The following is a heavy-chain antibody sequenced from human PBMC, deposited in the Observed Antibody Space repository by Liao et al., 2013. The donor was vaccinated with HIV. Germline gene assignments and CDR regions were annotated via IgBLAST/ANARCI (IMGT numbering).Heavy chain of an antibody. Sequence: QVQLQQWGAGLLKPSETLSLTCAVYGGSFSGYYWSWVRQPPGKGLEWIGEINQSGSTNYNPSLKSRVTISVDTSKNQFSLNLTSVTAADTAVYFCVRDRAPARFDSWGRGILVTVSS. CDR3: VRDRAPARFDS. D-gene: IGHD2-15*01. V-gene: IGHV4-34*02. J-gene: IGHJ5*01. CDR1: GGSFSGYY. CDR2: INQSGST.